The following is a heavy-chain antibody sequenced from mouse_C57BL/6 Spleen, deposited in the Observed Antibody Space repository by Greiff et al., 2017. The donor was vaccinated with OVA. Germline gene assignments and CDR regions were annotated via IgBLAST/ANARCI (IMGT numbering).Heavy chain of an antibody. CDR3: AKAHYDGLDY. Sequence: VQLQQPGAELVKPGASVKLSCKASGYTFASYWMQWVKQRPGQGLEWIGEIDPSDSYTNYNQKFKGKATLTVDTSSSTAYMQLSSLTSEDSAVYYCAKAHYDGLDYWGQGTTLTVSS. CDR1: GYTFASYW. V-gene: IGHV1-50*01. D-gene: IGHD2-3*01. CDR2: IDPSDSYT. J-gene: IGHJ2*01.